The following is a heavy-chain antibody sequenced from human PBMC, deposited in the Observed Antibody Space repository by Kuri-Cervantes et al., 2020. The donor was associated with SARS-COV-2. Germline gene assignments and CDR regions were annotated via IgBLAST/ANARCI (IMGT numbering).Heavy chain of an antibody. V-gene: IGHV1-2*02. D-gene: IGHD3-9*01. CDR2: IAPNSGGT. CDR1: GYTFSDSY. Sequence: ASVKVFCKASGYTFSDSYIHWVRQAPGQGLEWMGWIAPNSGGTKYAQKFQGRVTMTRDTSTSSVYMELTRLRSDDTAVYFCGLLRFFDWLSPFDFWGQGTLVTVSS. CDR3: GLLRFFDWLSPFDF. J-gene: IGHJ4*02.